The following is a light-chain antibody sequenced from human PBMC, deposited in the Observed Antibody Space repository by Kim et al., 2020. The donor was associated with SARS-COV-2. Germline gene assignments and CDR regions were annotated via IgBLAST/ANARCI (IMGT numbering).Light chain of an antibody. CDR1: QSVSSN. CDR2: GTS. CDR3: QQYNNWRYT. V-gene: IGKV3-15*01. Sequence: VSQGERATLSCRASQSVSSNLAWYQQKPGQAPRLLIYGTSTRATGIPARFSGSGSGTEFTLTISSLQSEDFAVYYCQQYNNWRYTFGQGTKLEIK. J-gene: IGKJ2*01.